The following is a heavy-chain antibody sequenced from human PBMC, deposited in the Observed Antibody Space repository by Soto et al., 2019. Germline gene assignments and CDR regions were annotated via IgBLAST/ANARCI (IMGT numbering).Heavy chain of an antibody. Sequence: PGGSLSLSCAASGFTFSTYGMNWVRQAPGKGLEWLSSISDSGHYIYYADSGKGRFTISRDNAKNSLFLQMNSLRGEDTAVYYCARSGLALPYSASHWFDPWGHGTLVTVSS. D-gene: IGHD3-22*01. J-gene: IGHJ5*02. CDR1: GFTFSTYG. CDR3: ARSGLALPYSASHWFDP. CDR2: ISDSGHYI. V-gene: IGHV3-21*01.